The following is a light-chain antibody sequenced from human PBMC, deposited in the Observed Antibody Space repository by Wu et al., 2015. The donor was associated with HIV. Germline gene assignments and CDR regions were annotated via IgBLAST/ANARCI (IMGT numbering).Light chain of an antibody. Sequence: QSPSSLSASTGDRVTITCRASQDIGSYLAWYQQKPGKAPKLLIYATSTLQGGVPSRFSGSGSGTDFTLTINCLQSEDLASYFCHQYHTYPWTFGQGTKVEIK. CDR2: ATS. J-gene: IGKJ1*01. CDR1: QDIGSY. CDR3: HQYHTYPWT. V-gene: IGKV1-8*01.